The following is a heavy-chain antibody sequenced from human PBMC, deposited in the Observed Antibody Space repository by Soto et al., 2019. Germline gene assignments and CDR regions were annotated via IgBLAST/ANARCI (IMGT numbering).Heavy chain of an antibody. Sequence: SETLSLTCTVSGDSVSSGTYYWSWIRQPPGKGLEWIGYIYYSESTNYNPSLKSRVTISVDTSKNQFSLKLSSVTAADTAVYYCARDIGYTNTLWGQGTLVTVSS. D-gene: IGHD6-13*01. J-gene: IGHJ4*02. CDR3: ARDIGYTNTL. CDR1: GDSVSSGTYY. V-gene: IGHV4-61*01. CDR2: IYYSEST.